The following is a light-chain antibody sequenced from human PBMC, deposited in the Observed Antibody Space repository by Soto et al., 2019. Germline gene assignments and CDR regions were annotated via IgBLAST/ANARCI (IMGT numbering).Light chain of an antibody. CDR3: RQYGSSPRT. Sequence: VVMTQSPAPLPVSPGGRVTXXCRASQSVSSNLAWYQQKPGQAPRLLIYDSSTRATGFPDRFSGSGSGTDFTLTISRLEPEDFAVYFCRQYGSSPRTFGRGTKVDIK. V-gene: IGKV3-20*01. CDR1: QSVSSN. J-gene: IGKJ1*01. CDR2: DSS.